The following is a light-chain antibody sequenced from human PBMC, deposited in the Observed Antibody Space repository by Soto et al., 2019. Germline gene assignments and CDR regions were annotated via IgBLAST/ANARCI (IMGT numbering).Light chain of an antibody. CDR3: TAWDGSLNNVL. J-gene: IGLJ2*01. Sequence: QAVVTQPPSASGTPGQRVTISCSGSGSSIGTNTVNWYRQLPGTAPKLLIYGNNQRPSGVPDRFSGSKSGTSASLAISGLQSEDGAEYYCTAWDGSLNNVLFGGGTQLTVL. CDR1: GSSIGTNT. CDR2: GNN. V-gene: IGLV1-44*01.